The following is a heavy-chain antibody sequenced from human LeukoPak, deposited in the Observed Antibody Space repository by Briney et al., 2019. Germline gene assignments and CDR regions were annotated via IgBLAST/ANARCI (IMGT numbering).Heavy chain of an antibody. D-gene: IGHD6-19*01. J-gene: IGHJ4*02. Sequence: GGSLRLSCTASGFNFGDFAMSWVRQAPGKGLEWVSFMRSDSYGGTTEYAASVKGRFTISRDESKSIVYLQMDSLKTEDTAVYYCTRVFSGWLPFYFDYWGQGALVTVSS. CDR3: TRVFSGWLPFYFDY. CDR2: MRSDSYGGTT. CDR1: GFNFGDFA. V-gene: IGHV3-49*04.